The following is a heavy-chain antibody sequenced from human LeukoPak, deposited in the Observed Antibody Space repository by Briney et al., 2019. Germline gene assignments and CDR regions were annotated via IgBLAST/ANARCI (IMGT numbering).Heavy chain of an antibody. J-gene: IGHJ4*02. D-gene: IGHD3-22*01. V-gene: IGHV4-39*07. CDR3: ARDLGTPVYYYDSSGYSSYDY. Sequence: SETLSLTCTVSGGSISSSSYYWGWIRQPPGKGLEWIGSIYYSGSTYYNPSLKSRVTISVDTSKNQFSLKLSSVTAADTAVYYCARDLGTPVYYYDSSGYSSYDYWGQGTLVTVSS. CDR2: IYYSGST. CDR1: GGSISSSSYY.